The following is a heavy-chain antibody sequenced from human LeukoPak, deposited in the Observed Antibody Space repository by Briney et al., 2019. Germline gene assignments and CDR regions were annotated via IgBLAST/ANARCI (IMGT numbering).Heavy chain of an antibody. D-gene: IGHD5-12*01. Sequence: GGSLRLSCAASGFTFSRYSMNWVRQAPGKGLEWVSSISSSSSYIYYADSVKGRFTISRDNAKNSLYLQMNSLRAEDTAVYYCAVAYGGYDWEGGFDYWGQGTLVTVSS. V-gene: IGHV3-21*01. CDR1: GFTFSRYS. CDR2: ISSSSSYI. J-gene: IGHJ4*02. CDR3: AVAYGGYDWEGGFDY.